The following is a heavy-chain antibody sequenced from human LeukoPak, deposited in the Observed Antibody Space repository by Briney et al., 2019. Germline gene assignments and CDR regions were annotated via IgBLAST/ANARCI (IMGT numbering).Heavy chain of an antibody. J-gene: IGHJ4*02. D-gene: IGHD1-1*01. CDR2: ISGSGAYT. CDR3: AKVGAAIGTEALDC. Sequence: GGSLRLSCAASGFTFSSYGMSWVRQAPGKGLEWVSDISGSGAYTYYTDSVKGRFTISRDNSKNTLYLQVNSLRAEDTAVYYCAKVGAAIGTEALDCRGQGTLVTVSS. CDR1: GFTFSSYG. V-gene: IGHV3-23*01.